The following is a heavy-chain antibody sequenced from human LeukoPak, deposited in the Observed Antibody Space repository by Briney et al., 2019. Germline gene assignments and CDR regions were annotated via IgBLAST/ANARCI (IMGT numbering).Heavy chain of an antibody. Sequence: PGGSLRLSCAASGFTFSSYSMNWVRQAPGKGLEWVSYISSSSSTIYYADSVKGRFTISRDNAKNSLYLQMNSLRAEDTAVYCCARGQAQQWLVSPWNYYYMDVWGKGTTVTISS. CDR1: GFTFSSYS. J-gene: IGHJ6*03. V-gene: IGHV3-48*01. D-gene: IGHD6-19*01. CDR2: ISSSSSTI. CDR3: ARGQAQQWLVSPWNYYYMDV.